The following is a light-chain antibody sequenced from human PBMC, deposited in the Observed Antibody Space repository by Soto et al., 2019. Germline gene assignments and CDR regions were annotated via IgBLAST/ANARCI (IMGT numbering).Light chain of an antibody. J-gene: IGLJ3*02. CDR2: DVT. CDR1: SSDVGAYNF. CDR3: CSYAGTYSWV. V-gene: IGLV2-11*01. Sequence: QSALTQPRSVSGSPGQSVTISCTGTSSDVGAYNFVSWYQHHPGKAPKLIIYDVTERPSGVPDRFSGSKSGNSASLTTSGLQTEDEADYYCCSYAGTYSWVFGGGTKLTVL.